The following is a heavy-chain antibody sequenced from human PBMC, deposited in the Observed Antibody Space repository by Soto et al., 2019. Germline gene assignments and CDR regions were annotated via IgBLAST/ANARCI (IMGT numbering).Heavy chain of an antibody. V-gene: IGHV3-15*01. D-gene: IGHD3-16*02. CDR2: IKSETDGGTT. Sequence: EVQLAESGGGLVNPGGSLRLSCVASGFPFSYSWMSWVRQAPGKGLEWVARIKSETDGGTTDYAAPVEGRFTISRDDSKNQLNLEMNSLKTEDTGVYYCVTYDFIWGSYRVRWAYWGQGTLVTVSS. CDR1: GFPFSYSW. CDR3: VTYDFIWGSYRVRWAY. J-gene: IGHJ4*02.